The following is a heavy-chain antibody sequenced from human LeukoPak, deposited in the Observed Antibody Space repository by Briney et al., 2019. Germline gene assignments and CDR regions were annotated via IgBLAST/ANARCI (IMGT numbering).Heavy chain of an antibody. V-gene: IGHV3-9*01. CDR1: AFTFDDYA. D-gene: IGHD3-9*01. Sequence: GGSLRLSCAASAFTFDDYAMHCVRQAPGRGLEWVSGISWNSASIGYADSVKGRFTISRDNAKNSLYLQMNSLRAEDTALYYCAKDIRVLDDILTAPEGFDPWGQGTLVTVSS. CDR2: ISWNSASI. J-gene: IGHJ5*02. CDR3: AKDIRVLDDILTAPEGFDP.